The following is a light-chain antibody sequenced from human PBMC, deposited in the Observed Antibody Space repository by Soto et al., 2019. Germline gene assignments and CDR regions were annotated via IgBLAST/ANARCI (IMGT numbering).Light chain of an antibody. CDR1: QSVSSN. V-gene: IGKV3-15*01. Sequence: DIVMTQSPATLSVSPGERATLACRASQSVSSNLAWYPHKLGQAPSLLIYGASTRATGIPARFSGSGSGTEFTLTVSSLQSEEFAVYYCQQYNNWPRTFGQGTKVQIK. CDR2: GAS. CDR3: QQYNNWPRT. J-gene: IGKJ1*01.